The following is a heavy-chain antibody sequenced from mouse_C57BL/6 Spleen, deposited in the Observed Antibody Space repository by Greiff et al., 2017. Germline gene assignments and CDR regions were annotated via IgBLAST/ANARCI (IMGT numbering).Heavy chain of an antibody. CDR3: AKNRDDYDAAWFAY. J-gene: IGHJ3*01. D-gene: IGHD2-4*01. CDR2: IWRGGST. V-gene: IGHV2-5*01. Sequence: VQGVASGPGLVQPSQSLSITCTVSGFSLTSYGVHWVRQSPGKGLEWLGVIWRGGSTDYNAAFMPRLSITKDNSKRQVFFKMNSLQADDTAIYDCAKNRDDYDAAWFAYWGQGTLVTVSA. CDR1: GFSLTSYG.